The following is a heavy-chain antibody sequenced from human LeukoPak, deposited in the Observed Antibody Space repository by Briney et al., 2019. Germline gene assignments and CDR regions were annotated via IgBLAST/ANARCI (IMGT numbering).Heavy chain of an antibody. V-gene: IGHV3-9*01. Sequence: GGSLRLSCAASGFTFDDYAMHWVRQAPGKGLEWVSGISWNSGSIGYADSVKGRFTISRDNAKNSLYLQLNSLRAEDTAVYYCARDTIFDIWGQGTMVTVSS. CDR2: ISWNSGSI. CDR1: GFTFDDYA. CDR3: ARDTIFDI. J-gene: IGHJ3*02.